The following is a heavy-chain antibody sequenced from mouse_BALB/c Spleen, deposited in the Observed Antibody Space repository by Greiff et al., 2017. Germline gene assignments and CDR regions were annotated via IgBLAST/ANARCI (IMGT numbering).Heavy chain of an antibody. CDR2: ISSGSSTI. Sequence: EVKLVESGGGLVQPGGSRKLSCAASGFTFSSFGMHWVRQAPEKGLEWVAYISSGSSTIYYADTVKGRFTISRDNPKNTLFLQMSSLRSEDTAMYYCARADPSARGYFDYWGQGTTLTVSS. V-gene: IGHV5-17*02. CDR3: ARADPSARGYFDY. D-gene: IGHD1-1*02. J-gene: IGHJ2*01. CDR1: GFTFSSFG.